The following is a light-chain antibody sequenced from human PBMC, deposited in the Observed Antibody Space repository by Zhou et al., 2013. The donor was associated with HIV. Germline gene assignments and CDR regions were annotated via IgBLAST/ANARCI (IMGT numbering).Light chain of an antibody. V-gene: IGKV3-15*01. CDR1: QSVSSN. Sequence: EILMTQSPATLSVSPGERATLSCRASQSVSSNLAWYQQKPGQAPRLLIYGASTRATGVPARFSGSGSGTEFTLTISSTQSEDFAVYYCQQYNNGLPFGGGTKVEIK. CDR3: QQYNNGLP. CDR2: GAS. J-gene: IGKJ4*01.